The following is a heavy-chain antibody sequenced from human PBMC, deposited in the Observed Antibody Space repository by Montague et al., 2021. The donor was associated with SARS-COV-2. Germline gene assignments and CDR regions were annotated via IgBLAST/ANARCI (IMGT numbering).Heavy chain of an antibody. CDR3: ASLGSPAYCGGDCYFRDFGMDV. Sequence: SETLSLTCTVSGGSITSSAHYWSWIRQSPGKGLEWIGTIYYSGNNYSNPSLKSRVTISMDTSKSQVSLKINSVTAADTAVYFCASLGSPAYCGGDCYFRDFGMDVWGQGTRVTVSS. CDR1: GGSITSSAHY. D-gene: IGHD2-21*02. CDR2: IYYSGNN. J-gene: IGHJ6*02. V-gene: IGHV4-39*01.